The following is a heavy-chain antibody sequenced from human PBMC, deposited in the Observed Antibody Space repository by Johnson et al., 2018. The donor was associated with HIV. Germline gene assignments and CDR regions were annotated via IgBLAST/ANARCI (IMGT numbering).Heavy chain of an antibody. D-gene: IGHD3-9*01. CDR3: ARDGRDLVTRGSFDV. CDR1: GFTFDDYA. Sequence: QVQLVESGGVLVQPGRSLRLSCAASGFTFDDYAMHWVRQAPGKGLEWVAFIRYDGSNKYYADSVKGRFTISRDNSKNSLYLQMNSLRPEDTAVYYCARDGRDLVTRGSFDVWGQGTVVTVSS. J-gene: IGHJ3*01. CDR2: IRYDGSNK. V-gene: IGHV3-30*02.